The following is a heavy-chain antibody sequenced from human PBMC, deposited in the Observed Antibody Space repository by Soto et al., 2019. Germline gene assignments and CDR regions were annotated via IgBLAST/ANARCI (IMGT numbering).Heavy chain of an antibody. Sequence: QVTLNESGPTLVKPTQTLTLTCTFSGFSFSTSQVGVGWVRQPPGKAQEWLAIIYWDDDKRYNPSLRNKLSITKDTSTNQVVLTMTNVDPVDTATYYCGHRPGGSLSGWDNGYFDYWGRGVLVTVSS. CDR3: GHRPGGSLSGWDNGYFDY. D-gene: IGHD6-19*01. J-gene: IGHJ4*02. CDR1: GFSFSTSQVG. CDR2: IYWDDDK. V-gene: IGHV2-5*02.